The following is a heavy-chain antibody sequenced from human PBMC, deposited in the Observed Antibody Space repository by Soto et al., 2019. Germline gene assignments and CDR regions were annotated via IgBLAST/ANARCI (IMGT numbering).Heavy chain of an antibody. Sequence: ASVKVSCKASGYTFTSYGISWVRQAPGQGLEWMGWISAYNGNTNYAQKLQGRVTMTTDTSTSTAYMVLRSLRSDDTAVYYCARKHYDFWSGYGNWFDPWGQGTLVTVSS. V-gene: IGHV1-18*04. CDR1: GYTFTSYG. D-gene: IGHD3-3*01. J-gene: IGHJ5*02. CDR2: ISAYNGNT. CDR3: ARKHYDFWSGYGNWFDP.